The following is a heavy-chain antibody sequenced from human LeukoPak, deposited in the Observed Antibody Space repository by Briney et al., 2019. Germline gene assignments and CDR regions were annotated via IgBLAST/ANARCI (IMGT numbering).Heavy chain of an antibody. D-gene: IGHD1-26*01. CDR1: GGSISGTNW. CDR3: SRESGPFCPFGY. CDR2: ISLRGRT. V-gene: IGHV4-4*02. J-gene: IGHJ4*02. Sequence: PSETLSLTCGVSGGSISGTNWWSWVRRPPGQGLECIGVISLRGRTNYNPSLNSRVTMSLDESKNQLSLNLTSVTAADTAIYYCSRESGPFCPFGYWGQGTLVTVPS.